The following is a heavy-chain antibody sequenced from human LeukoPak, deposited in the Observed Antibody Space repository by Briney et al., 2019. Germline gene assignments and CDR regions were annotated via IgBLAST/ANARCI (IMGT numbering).Heavy chain of an antibody. Sequence: SETLSLTCTVSGGSISSYYWSWIRQPPGKGLEWIGYINYSGSTNYNPSLKSRVTMSVDTYKNQFSLKLSSVTAADTAMYYCAREGRQGYVYFDHWGQGSLVTVSS. CDR1: GGSISSYY. V-gene: IGHV4-59*01. D-gene: IGHD5-12*01. CDR3: AREGRQGYVYFDH. CDR2: INYSGST. J-gene: IGHJ4*02.